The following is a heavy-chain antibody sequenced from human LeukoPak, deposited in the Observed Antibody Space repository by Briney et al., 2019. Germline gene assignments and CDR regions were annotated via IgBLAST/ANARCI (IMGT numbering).Heavy chain of an antibody. CDR1: GFTFSSYA. D-gene: IGHD3-10*01. CDR3: AKDQMYYYGSGSYPSLDY. V-gene: IGHV3-23*01. CDR2: ISGSGGST. J-gene: IGHJ4*02. Sequence: GGSLRLSCAASGFTFSSYAMNWVRQAPGKGLEWVSAISGSGGSTYYADSVKGRFATSRDNSKNTLYLQMNSLRAEDTAVYYCAKDQMYYYGSGSYPSLDYWGQGTLVTVSS.